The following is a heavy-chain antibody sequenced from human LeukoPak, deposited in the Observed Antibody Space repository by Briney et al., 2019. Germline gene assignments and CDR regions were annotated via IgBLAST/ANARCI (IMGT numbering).Heavy chain of an antibody. D-gene: IGHD3-22*01. J-gene: IGHJ4*02. CDR2: ISAYNGNT. Sequence: ASVKVSCKASGYTFTSYGISWVRQAPGQGLEWMGWISAYNGNTNYAQKLQGRVTMTTDTSTSTAYMELRSLRSDDTAVYYCARDHREYYYDSSGYYPYDYWGQGTLVTVSS. V-gene: IGHV1-18*01. CDR3: ARDHREYYYDSSGYYPYDY. CDR1: GYTFTSYG.